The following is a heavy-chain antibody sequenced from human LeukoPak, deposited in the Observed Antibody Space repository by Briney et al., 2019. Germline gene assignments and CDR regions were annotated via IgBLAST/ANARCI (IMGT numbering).Heavy chain of an antibody. D-gene: IGHD3-10*01. CDR3: ARVSHGSGSYSLNWFDP. Sequence: PSETLSLTCTVSGGSISSYYWNWIRQPPGKGLEWIGYIYYSGTTNYNPSLKSRVSMSVDTSKNQFSLKLSSVTAADTAVYYCARVSHGSGSYSLNWFDPWGQGTLVTVSS. V-gene: IGHV4-59*01. J-gene: IGHJ5*02. CDR1: GGSISSYY. CDR2: IYYSGTT.